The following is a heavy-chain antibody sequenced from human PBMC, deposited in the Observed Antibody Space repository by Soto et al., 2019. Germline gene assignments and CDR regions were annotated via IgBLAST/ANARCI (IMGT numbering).Heavy chain of an antibody. Sequence: QFHLLQSVAEVKKPGASVKVSCKASGYTFTSYGITWVRQAPGQGLEWMGWISAHNGNTDYAQKLQGRVIVTRDTSTSTAYMELRSLISDDTAVYYCARGRYGDYWGQGALVNVSS. V-gene: IGHV1-18*01. CDR1: GYTFTSYG. CDR2: ISAHNGNT. J-gene: IGHJ4*02. D-gene: IGHD1-1*01. CDR3: ARGRYGDY.